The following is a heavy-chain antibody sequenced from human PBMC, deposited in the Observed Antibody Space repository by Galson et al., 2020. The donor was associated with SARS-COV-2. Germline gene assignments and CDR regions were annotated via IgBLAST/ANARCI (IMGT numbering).Heavy chain of an antibody. D-gene: IGHD2-15*01. Sequence: GRSLRLSCAASGFTFSSYAMHWVRQAPGKGLEWVAVISYDGSNKYYADSVKGRFTISRDNSKNTLYLQMNSLMAGDTAVDYCASELQEGYDDWGQGTLVTVSS. CDR1: GFTFSSYA. V-gene: IGHV3-30*04. J-gene: IGHJ4*02. CDR2: ISYDGSNK. CDR3: ASELQEGYDD.